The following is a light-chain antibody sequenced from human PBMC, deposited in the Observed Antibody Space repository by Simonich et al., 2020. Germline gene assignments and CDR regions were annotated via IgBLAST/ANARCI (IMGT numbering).Light chain of an antibody. CDR2: KGS. Sequence: DVVMTQSPLSLPVTLGPPASISCRSIQSLVHNDRNTYLNWVQQRPGQSPRRIIYKGSNRDSGVPERFSGSGSGTDFTLKSSRVEAEDVGVYYCMQSIQLPWTFGQGTKVEIK. CDR1: QSLVHNDRNTY. CDR3: MQSIQLPWT. J-gene: IGKJ1*01. V-gene: IGKV2-30*02.